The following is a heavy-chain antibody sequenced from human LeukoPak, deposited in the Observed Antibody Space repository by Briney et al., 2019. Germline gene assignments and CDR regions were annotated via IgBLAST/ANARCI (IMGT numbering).Heavy chain of an antibody. D-gene: IGHD2-2*01. CDR3: AREYCSSTSCPNGDY. V-gene: IGHV3-21*01. J-gene: IGHJ4*02. CDR1: GFPFRSYS. Sequence: PGGSLRLFCAASGFPFRSYSMNWVRQAPGKGLEWVSSISSSSSYIYYADSVKGRFTISRDNAKNSLYLQMNSLRAGDTAVYYCAREYCSSTSCPNGDYWGQGTLVTVSS. CDR2: ISSSSSYI.